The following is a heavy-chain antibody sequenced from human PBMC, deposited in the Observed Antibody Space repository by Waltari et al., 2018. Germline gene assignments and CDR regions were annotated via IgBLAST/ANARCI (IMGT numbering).Heavy chain of an antibody. J-gene: IGHJ3*02. CDR3: TRDFTTGSSSTLDAFDI. D-gene: IGHD6-6*01. Sequence: EVQLVESGGGLVQPGRSLRLSCTASGFTFGDYAMSWFRQAPGKGLEWVGFIRSKADGGTTEYAASVKGRFTISRDDSKSIAYLQMNSLKTEDTAVYYCTRDFTTGSSSTLDAFDIWGQGTMVTVSS. V-gene: IGHV3-49*03. CDR1: GFTFGDYA. CDR2: IRSKADGGTT.